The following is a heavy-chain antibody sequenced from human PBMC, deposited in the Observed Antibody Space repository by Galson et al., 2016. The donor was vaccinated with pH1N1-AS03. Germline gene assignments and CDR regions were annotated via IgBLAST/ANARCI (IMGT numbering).Heavy chain of an antibody. J-gene: IGHJ6*04. Sequence: SLRLSCAASGFTVTRNDMHWVRQATGKGLEWVSIIAATGPTHYADPVKRRFNISREIPQNSLYPQIDSLRADDTAVHYCAVWGYISGTNGLDVWGKGTTVTVSS. D-gene: IGHD5-12*01. CDR2: IAATGPT. CDR3: AVWGYISGTNGLDV. CDR1: GFTVTRND. V-gene: IGHV3-13*01.